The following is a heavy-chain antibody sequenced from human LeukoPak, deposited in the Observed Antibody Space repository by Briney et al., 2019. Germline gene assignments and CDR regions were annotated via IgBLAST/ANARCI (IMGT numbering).Heavy chain of an antibody. Sequence: PGQSLTLSCAASGFIFSSYWMTWVRQAPGKWMEWVANINQDGSEKYYVDSVKGRFTFSRDNAKNSVSLQMNSLRAEHTAVYYCARGSSGSFDFWGQGTLATVSS. CDR3: ARGSSGSFDF. J-gene: IGHJ4*02. D-gene: IGHD6-6*01. V-gene: IGHV3-7*04. CDR2: INQDGSEK. CDR1: GFIFSSYW.